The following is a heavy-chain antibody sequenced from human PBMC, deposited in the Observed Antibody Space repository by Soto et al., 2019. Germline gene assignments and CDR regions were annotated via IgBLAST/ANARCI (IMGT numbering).Heavy chain of an antibody. CDR3: ARCIQGDYYYGMEV. CDR1: GYTFYSHS. J-gene: IGHJ6*02. CDR2: INADYGNT. Sequence: ASVKVSCKASGYTFYSHSISWVRQAPGQGLEWMGRINADYGNTQYAQKFRGRVTMTTDTSTTTVYMELTNLRSDDTAVYYCARCIQGDYYYGMEVWGQGTTVTVSS. V-gene: IGHV1-18*01. D-gene: IGHD5-18*01.